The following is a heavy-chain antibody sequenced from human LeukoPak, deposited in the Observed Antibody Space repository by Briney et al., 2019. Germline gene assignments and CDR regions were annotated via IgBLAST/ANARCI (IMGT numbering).Heavy chain of an antibody. CDR2: INHSGST. V-gene: IGHV4-34*01. CDR1: GGSFSGYY. CDR3: ARRETNCSSTSCYHGSPDY. J-gene: IGHJ4*02. D-gene: IGHD2-2*01. Sequence: KTSETLSLTCAVYGGSFSGYYWSWIRQPPGKGLEWIGEINHSGSTNYNPSLKSRVTISVDTSKNQFSLKLSSVTAADTAVYYCARRETNCSSTSCYHGSPDYWGQGTLSPSPQ.